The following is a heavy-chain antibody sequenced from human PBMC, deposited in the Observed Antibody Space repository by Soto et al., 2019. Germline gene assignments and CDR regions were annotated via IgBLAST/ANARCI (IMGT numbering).Heavy chain of an antibody. V-gene: IGHV4-39*01. Sequence: SETLSLTCSVSGGSINSSSYFWGWVRQPPGKGLEWIGSIYYSGSTYYNPSLRSRVTISVDTSKNQFSLKLRSVTAADTAVFYCARHYSSGSRNWFDPWGQGTLVTFSS. CDR3: ARHYSSGSRNWFDP. D-gene: IGHD6-19*01. CDR1: GGSINSSSYF. CDR2: IYYSGST. J-gene: IGHJ5*02.